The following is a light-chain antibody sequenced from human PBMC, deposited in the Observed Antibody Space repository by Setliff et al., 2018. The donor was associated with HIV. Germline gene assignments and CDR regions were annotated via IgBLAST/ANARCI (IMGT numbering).Light chain of an antibody. Sequence: QSALTQPASVSGSPGQSITISCTGTSSDVGSYNFVSWYQQHPGKAPKLMIYEVTKRPSGVSNRFSGSKSGNTASLTISGLQAEDEADYYCCSNTGSNTYVFGTGTKVTVL. J-gene: IGLJ1*01. V-gene: IGLV2-23*02. CDR3: CSNTGSNTYV. CDR2: EVT. CDR1: SSDVGSYNF.